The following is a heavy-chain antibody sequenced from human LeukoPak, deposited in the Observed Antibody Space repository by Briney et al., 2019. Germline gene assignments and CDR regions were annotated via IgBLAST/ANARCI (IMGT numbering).Heavy chain of an antibody. V-gene: IGHV1-46*01. Sequence: ASVKVSCKASGYTITSYYMHWVRQAPGQGLEWMGIINPSGGSTSYAQKFQGRVTMTRDTSTSTVYMELSSLRSEDTAVYYCARDLNLYDSSGYYSFWFDPWGQGTLVTVSS. CDR1: GYTITSYY. J-gene: IGHJ5*02. D-gene: IGHD3-22*01. CDR3: ARDLNLYDSSGYYSFWFDP. CDR2: INPSGGST.